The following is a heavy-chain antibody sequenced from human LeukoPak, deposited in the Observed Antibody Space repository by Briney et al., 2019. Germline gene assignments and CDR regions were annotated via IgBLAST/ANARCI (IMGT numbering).Heavy chain of an antibody. D-gene: IGHD6-19*01. V-gene: IGHV4-4*07. CDR2: IYTNGST. CDR1: GGSISSYY. Sequence: PSETLSLTCTVSGGSISSYYWSWIRQPAGKGLEWIGRIYTNGSTNYNPSLKSRVTISVDKSKNQFSLKLSSVTAADTAVYYCARDRGAVAAYNWFDPWGQGTLVTVSS. CDR3: ARDRGAVAAYNWFDP. J-gene: IGHJ5*02.